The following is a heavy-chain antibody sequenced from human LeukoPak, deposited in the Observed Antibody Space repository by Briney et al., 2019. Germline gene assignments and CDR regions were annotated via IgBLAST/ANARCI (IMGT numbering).Heavy chain of an antibody. CDR2: IYPGDSDT. J-gene: IGHJ5*02. V-gene: IGHV5-51*01. D-gene: IGHD1-14*01. Sequence: GESLKISCKGSGYSFTSYWIGWVRQMPGEGLEWMGIIYPGDSDTRYSPSFQGQVTISVDKSISTTYLQWSSLKASDTAMYYCARREGITGTTKWFDPWGQGTLVTVSS. CDR1: GYSFTSYW. CDR3: ARREGITGTTKWFDP.